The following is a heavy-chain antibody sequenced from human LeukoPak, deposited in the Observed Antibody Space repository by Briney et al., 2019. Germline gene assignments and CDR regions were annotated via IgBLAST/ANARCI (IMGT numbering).Heavy chain of an antibody. J-gene: IGHJ4*02. CDR3: AREGSYDSSTMWYFDY. Sequence: GGSLRLSCAASGFTVSSNYMSWVRQAPGKGLEWVSVIYSGGGTYYADSVKGRFTISRDNSKNTLYLQMNSLRAEDTAVYYCAREGSYDSSTMWYFDYWGQGTLVTVSS. CDR2: IYSGGGT. V-gene: IGHV3-53*01. CDR1: GFTVSSNY. D-gene: IGHD3-22*01.